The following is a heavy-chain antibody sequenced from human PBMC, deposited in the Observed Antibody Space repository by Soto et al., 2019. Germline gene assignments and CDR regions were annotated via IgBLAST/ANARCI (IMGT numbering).Heavy chain of an antibody. J-gene: IGHJ6*02. CDR3: ARGYGSGSYYKSYYYYYGMDV. V-gene: IGHV1-69*13. CDR1: GGTFSSYA. CDR2: IIPIFGTA. D-gene: IGHD3-10*01. Sequence: GASVKVSCKASGGTFSSYAISWVRQAPGQGLEWMGGIIPIFGTANYAQKFQGRVTITADESTSTAYMELSSLRSEDTAVYYCARGYGSGSYYKSYYYYYGMDVWGQGTTVTVSS.